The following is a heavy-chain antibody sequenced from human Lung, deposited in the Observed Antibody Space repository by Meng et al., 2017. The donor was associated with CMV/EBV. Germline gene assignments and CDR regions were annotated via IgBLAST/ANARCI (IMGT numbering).Heavy chain of an antibody. D-gene: IGHD3-3*01. V-gene: IGHV3-23*01. CDR2: ISGSGGST. CDR3: AKDRPMYYDFWSGLDY. J-gene: IGHJ4*02. CDR1: GFTFSSYA. Sequence: GGSLRLXXAASGFTFSSYAMSWVRQAPGKGLEWVSAISGSGGSTYYADSVKGRFTISRDNSKNTLYLQMNSLRAEDTAVYYCAKDRPMYYDFWSGLDYWGQGXLVTVSS.